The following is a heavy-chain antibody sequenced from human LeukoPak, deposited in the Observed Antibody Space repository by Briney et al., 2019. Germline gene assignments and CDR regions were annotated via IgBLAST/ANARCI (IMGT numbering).Heavy chain of an antibody. V-gene: IGHV1-3*01. CDR2: ISAVYGNT. CDR3: ARDSGSRNTDY. Sequence: GASVKVSCKPSRYTYTSYAIHWVRQALGRRLEGMGWISAVYGNTKHSQNFQGTVTFISNTSATTAFMELSSLRSEDAAVYYCARDSGSRNTDYWGQGTLVTVSS. CDR1: RYTYTSYA. D-gene: IGHD2-2*01. J-gene: IGHJ4*02.